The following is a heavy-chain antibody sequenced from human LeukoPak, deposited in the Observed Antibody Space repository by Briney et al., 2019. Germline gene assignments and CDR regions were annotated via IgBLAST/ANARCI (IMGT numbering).Heavy chain of an antibody. J-gene: IGHJ5*02. CDR2: IYYSGST. V-gene: IGHV4-31*03. D-gene: IGHD3-10*01. Sequence: PSQTLSLTCTVSGRSISSGGYYWSWIRQHPGKGLEWIGYIYYSGSTYYNPSLKSRVTMSVDTSKNQLSLKLSSVTAADTAVYYCARVVVRGVMGGWFDPWGQGTLVTVSS. CDR3: ARVVVRGVMGGWFDP. CDR1: GRSISSGGYY.